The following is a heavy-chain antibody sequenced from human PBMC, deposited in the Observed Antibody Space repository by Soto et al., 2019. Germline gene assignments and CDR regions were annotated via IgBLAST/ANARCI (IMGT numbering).Heavy chain of an antibody. CDR3: ARDSGYCSGGSCYSSIRFDY. CDR2: IKQDGSEK. D-gene: IGHD2-15*01. Sequence: GGSLRLSCAASGFTFSSYWMSWVRQAPGKGLEWVANIKQDGSEKYYVDSVKGRFTISRDNAKNSLYLQMNSLRAEDTAVYYCARDSGYCSGGSCYSSIRFDYWGQGTLVTVSS. V-gene: IGHV3-7*05. CDR1: GFTFSSYW. J-gene: IGHJ4*02.